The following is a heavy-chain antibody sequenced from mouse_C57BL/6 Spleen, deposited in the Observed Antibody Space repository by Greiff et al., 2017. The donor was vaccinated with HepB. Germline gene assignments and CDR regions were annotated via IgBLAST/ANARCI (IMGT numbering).Heavy chain of an antibody. Sequence: DVQLQESGPGLVKPSQSLSLTCSVTGYSITSGYYWNWIRQFPGNKLEWMGYISYDGSNNYNPSLKNRISITRDTSKNQFFLKLNSVTTEDTATYYCARDSNWDGFAYWGQGTLVTVSA. D-gene: IGHD4-1*01. CDR1: GYSITSGYY. V-gene: IGHV3-6*01. CDR3: ARDSNWDGFAY. CDR2: ISYDGSN. J-gene: IGHJ3*01.